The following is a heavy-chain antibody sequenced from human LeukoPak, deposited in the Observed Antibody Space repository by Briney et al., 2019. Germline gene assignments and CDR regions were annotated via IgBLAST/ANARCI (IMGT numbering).Heavy chain of an antibody. D-gene: IGHD6-13*01. J-gene: IGHJ1*01. V-gene: IGHV7-4-1*02. Sequence: ASVKVSCTTSGYSFTNYGMNWVRQAPGQGLEWMGWINTETGNPTYAQTFTGRFVFSLDTSVSTAYLQINSLRAEDTAVYYCARNHPPAMHIILAGGAQYIQHWGQGTLVTVSS. CDR1: GYSFTNYG. CDR2: INTETGNP. CDR3: ARNHPPAMHIILAGGAQYIQH.